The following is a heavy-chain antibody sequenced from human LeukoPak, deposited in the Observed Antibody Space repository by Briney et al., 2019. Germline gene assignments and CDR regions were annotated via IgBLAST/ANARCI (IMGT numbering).Heavy chain of an antibody. V-gene: IGHV3-48*03. CDR2: ISSSGSTI. J-gene: IGHJ4*02. CDR1: GFTFSSCE. D-gene: IGHD2-2*01. CDR3: ARDRGVPAAIFDY. Sequence: GGSLRLSCAASGFTFSSCEMNWVRQAPGKGLEWVSYISSSGSTIYYADSVKGRFTISRDNAKNSLYLQMNSLRAEDTAVYYCARDRGVPAAIFDYWGQGTLVTVSS.